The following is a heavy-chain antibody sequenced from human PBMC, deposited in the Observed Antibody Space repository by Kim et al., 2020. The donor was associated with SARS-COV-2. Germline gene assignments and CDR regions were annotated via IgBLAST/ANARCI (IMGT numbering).Heavy chain of an antibody. Sequence: GGSLRLSCAASGFTFSSYGMHWVRQAPGKGLEWVAVISYDGSNKYYADSVKGRFTISRDNSKNTLYLQMNSLRAEDTAVYYCAKEKGPRGIAAAGLISPFDYWGQGTLVTVSS. CDR1: GFTFSSYG. V-gene: IGHV3-30*18. J-gene: IGHJ4*02. CDR3: AKEKGPRGIAAAGLISPFDY. CDR2: ISYDGSNK. D-gene: IGHD6-13*01.